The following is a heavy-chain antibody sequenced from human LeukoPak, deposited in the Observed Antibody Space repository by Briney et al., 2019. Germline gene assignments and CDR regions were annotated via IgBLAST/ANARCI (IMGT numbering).Heavy chain of an antibody. CDR1: GGSFSVYY. D-gene: IGHD3-9*01. V-gene: IGHV4-34*01. Sequence: SETLSLTCAVYGGSFSVYYLRWIRQPPGKGLEWIGEINHSGSTNYNPSLKSRVTISVDKSKNQFSLKLSSVTAADTAVYYCARGGDVLRYFDWLSPLVMFDHWGQGTLVTVSS. CDR2: INHSGST. J-gene: IGHJ4*02. CDR3: ARGGDVLRYFDWLSPLVMFDH.